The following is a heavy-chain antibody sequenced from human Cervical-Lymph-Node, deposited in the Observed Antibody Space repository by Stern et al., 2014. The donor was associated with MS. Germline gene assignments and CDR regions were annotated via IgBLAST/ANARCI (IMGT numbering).Heavy chain of an antibody. CDR2: IRAYNGNP. J-gene: IGHJ5*02. D-gene: IGHD2-2*01. Sequence: VQLVESGAEVKKPGASLKVSCKASGYTFTSYGINWVRQAPGQGLEWMGLIRAYNGNPNYAQKLQGRVTMTTDTSTSTAYMELRSLRSDDTAVYYCARVGMYQLLSWFDPWGQGTLVTVSS. CDR3: ARVGMYQLLSWFDP. CDR1: GYTFTSYG. V-gene: IGHV1-18*01.